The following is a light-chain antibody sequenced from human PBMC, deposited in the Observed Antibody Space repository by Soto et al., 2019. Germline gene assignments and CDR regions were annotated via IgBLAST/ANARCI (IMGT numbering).Light chain of an antibody. CDR1: SSDVGAYDY. CDR3: GSYTTSGSVV. CDR2: DVY. V-gene: IGLV2-14*03. Sequence: QSALTQPASVSGSPGQPIAISCTGTSSDVGAYDYVSWYQQHPGKAPKVIISDVYNRPSGVSNRFSGSKSGNTASLTISGLQAEDEADYYCGSYTTSGSVVFGGGTKLTVL. J-gene: IGLJ2*01.